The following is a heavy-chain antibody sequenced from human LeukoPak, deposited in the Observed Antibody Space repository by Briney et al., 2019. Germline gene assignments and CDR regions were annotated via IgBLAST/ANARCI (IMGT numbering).Heavy chain of an antibody. D-gene: IGHD6-13*01. Sequence: PGGSLRLSCAASGFTFSSYWMSWVRQAPGKGLEWVANIKQDGSEKYYMDSVKGRFTISRDNAKNSLYLQLNSLRAEDTAVYYCARVEVAAAGPAFDIWGQGTMVTVSS. V-gene: IGHV3-7*03. CDR1: GFTFSSYW. CDR2: IKQDGSEK. CDR3: ARVEVAAAGPAFDI. J-gene: IGHJ3*02.